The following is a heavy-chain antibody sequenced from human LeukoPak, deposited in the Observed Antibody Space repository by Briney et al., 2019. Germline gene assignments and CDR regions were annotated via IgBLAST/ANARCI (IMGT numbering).Heavy chain of an antibody. CDR2: IRVDNGNT. Sequence: ASVKVSCKASGYTFTSYGISWVRQAPGQGLEWMGWIRVDNGNTNYAQKLQGRVTMTRDTSTSTVYMGLSSLRSEDTAVYYCARIRDGYNDAYDIWGQGTMVTVSS. V-gene: IGHV1-18*04. D-gene: IGHD5-24*01. J-gene: IGHJ3*02. CDR1: GYTFTSYG. CDR3: ARIRDGYNDAYDI.